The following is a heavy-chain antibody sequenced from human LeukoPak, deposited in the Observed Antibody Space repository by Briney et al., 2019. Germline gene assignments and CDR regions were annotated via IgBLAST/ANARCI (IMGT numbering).Heavy chain of an antibody. V-gene: IGHV3-21*01. D-gene: IGHD2-15*01. J-gene: IGHJ4*02. Sequence: GGSLRLSCAASRFTFSDAWMYWVSQAPGKGLEWVSSISSSSSYIYYADSVKGRFTISRDNAKNSLYLQMNSLRAEDTAVYYCARDSGGLWGQGTLVTVSS. CDR3: ARDSGGL. CDR2: ISSSSSYI. CDR1: RFTFSDAW.